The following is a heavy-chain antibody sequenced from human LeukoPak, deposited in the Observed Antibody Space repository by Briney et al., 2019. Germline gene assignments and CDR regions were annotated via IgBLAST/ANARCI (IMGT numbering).Heavy chain of an antibody. CDR1: GYNFTGYY. J-gene: IGHJ4*02. CDR3: AKVPYCTGGSCLYYFDY. D-gene: IGHD2-15*01. CDR2: IHPNSGGT. Sequence: VASVKVSCKASGYNFTGYYMHWVRQAPGQGLEWMGRIHPNSGGTNYAQKFQGRVTMTRDTSISTAYMELSSLRSDDTALYYCAKVPYCTGGSCLYYFDYWGQGTLVTVSS. V-gene: IGHV1-2*06.